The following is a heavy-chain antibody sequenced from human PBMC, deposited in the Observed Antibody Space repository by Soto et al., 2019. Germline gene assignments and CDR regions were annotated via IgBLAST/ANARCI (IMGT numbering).Heavy chain of an antibody. V-gene: IGHV3-23*01. CDR2: ISASGDST. CDR3: ANDRAVGRYCDSTSSYFVPTVFDY. Sequence: PGGSLRLSCAASEFTFSHYAMTWVRQAPGKGLEWVSTISASGDSTHYADSVKGRFIISRDNSENTLFLQMNTLRAEDTAVYFCANDRAVGRYCDSTSSYFVPTVFDYWGQGPPVTASS. D-gene: IGHD2-2*01. J-gene: IGHJ4*02. CDR1: EFTFSHYA.